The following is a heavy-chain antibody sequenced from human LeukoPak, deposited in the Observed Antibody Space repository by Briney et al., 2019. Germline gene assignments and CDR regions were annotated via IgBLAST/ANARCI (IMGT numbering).Heavy chain of an antibody. CDR2: INWNGATT. CDR1: GFTFDGYG. D-gene: IGHD3-3*01. CDR3: ARKTYYVFWSGYLH. J-gene: IGHJ4*02. V-gene: IGHV3-20*04. Sequence: GGSLRLSCAASGFTFDGYGMTWVRQAPGKGLEWVSGINWNGATTTYADSVEGRFTISRDNAQNSLYLEMNSLRAEDTALYYCARKTYYVFWSGYLHWGQGTLVSVSS.